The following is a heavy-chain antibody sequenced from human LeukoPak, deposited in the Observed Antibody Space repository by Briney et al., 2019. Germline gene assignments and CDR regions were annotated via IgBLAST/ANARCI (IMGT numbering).Heavy chain of an antibody. D-gene: IGHD1-26*01. CDR3: AKSGGYGLIDY. CDR2: IYYSGST. Sequence: SETLSLTCAVSGASISGSGYYWGWIRQPPGKGLEWIGNIYYSGSTYYNASLQSRVAISIDTSKNQFSLRLNSVTAADTAMYYCAKSGGYGLIDYWGQGTLVTVSS. V-gene: IGHV4-39*01. J-gene: IGHJ4*02. CDR1: GASISGSGYY.